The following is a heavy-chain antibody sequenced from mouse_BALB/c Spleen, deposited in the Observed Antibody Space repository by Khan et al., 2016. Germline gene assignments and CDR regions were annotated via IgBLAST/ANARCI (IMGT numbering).Heavy chain of an antibody. J-gene: IGHJ4*01. CDR3: VKIHCYGRYYAMDY. Sequence: QVQLQQSGAELAKPGASVKMSCKATGYTFTSYWMHWVKQRPGQGLEWIGYINPSTGYTEYNQKFKDKATLTADKSSSTAYMQLSSLTSEDSAVYYCVKIHCYGRYYAMDYWGQGTSVTVSS. V-gene: IGHV1-7*01. CDR1: GYTFTSYW. CDR2: INPSTGYT. D-gene: IGHD1-2*01.